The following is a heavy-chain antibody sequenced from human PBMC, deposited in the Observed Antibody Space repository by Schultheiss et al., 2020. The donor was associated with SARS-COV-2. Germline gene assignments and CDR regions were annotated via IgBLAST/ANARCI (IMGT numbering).Heavy chain of an antibody. V-gene: IGHV4-4*02. CDR2: VSESGST. CDR1: GDAITRDFW. Sequence: SETLSLTCAVSGDAITRDFWWSWVRQPPGKGLEWIGEVSESGSTSYNPSLKSRVTISVDKSKNQFSLRLRSATAADTAVYYCARVGGHPVYNWFDPWGQGTLVTVSS. J-gene: IGHJ5*02. D-gene: IGHD3-16*01. CDR3: ARVGGHPVYNWFDP.